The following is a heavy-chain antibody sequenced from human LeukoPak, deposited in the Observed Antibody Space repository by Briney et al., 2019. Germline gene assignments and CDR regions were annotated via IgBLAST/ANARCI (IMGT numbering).Heavy chain of an antibody. V-gene: IGHV3-23*01. Sequence: GGSLRLSCAASGFTFSSYAMSWVRQAPGKGLGWVSAISGSGGSTYYADSVKGRFTISRDNSKNTLYLQMNSLRAEDTAVYYCAKEYGLRYFDWSPFDYWGQGTLVTVSS. CDR2: ISGSGGST. J-gene: IGHJ4*02. CDR1: GFTFSSYA. CDR3: AKEYGLRYFDWSPFDY. D-gene: IGHD3-9*01.